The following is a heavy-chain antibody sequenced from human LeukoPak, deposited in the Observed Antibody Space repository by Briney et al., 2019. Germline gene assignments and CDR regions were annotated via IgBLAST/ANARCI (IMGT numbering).Heavy chain of an antibody. D-gene: IGHD4-17*01. V-gene: IGHV2-5*02. Sequence: SGPTLVKPTQTLTLTCTFSWFSLSTSGVGVGWIRQPPGKALEWLALIYWDDDKRYSPSLKSRLTITKDTSKNQEVLTMTNMDPVDTATYYCAHRLKYGDYIYFDYWGQGTLVTVSS. J-gene: IGHJ4*02. CDR1: WFSLSTSGVG. CDR3: AHRLKYGDYIYFDY. CDR2: IYWDDDK.